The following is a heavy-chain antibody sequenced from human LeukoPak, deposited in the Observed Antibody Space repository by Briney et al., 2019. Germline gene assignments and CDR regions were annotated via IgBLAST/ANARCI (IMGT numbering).Heavy chain of an antibody. CDR3: ARVLLAAAGTPDAFDI. CDR1: GFTFSDYY. J-gene: IGHJ3*02. Sequence: PGGSLRLSCAASGFTFSDYYMSWIRQAPGKGLEWVSYISSSGSTRYYADSVKGRFTISRDNAKNSLYLQMSSLRAEDTAVYYCARVLLAAAGTPDAFDIWGQGTMVTVSS. D-gene: IGHD6-13*01. V-gene: IGHV3-11*01. CDR2: ISSSGSTR.